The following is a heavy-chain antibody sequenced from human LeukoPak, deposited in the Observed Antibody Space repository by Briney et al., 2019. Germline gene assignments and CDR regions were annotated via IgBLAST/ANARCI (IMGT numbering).Heavy chain of an antibody. V-gene: IGHV3-53*01. CDR3: ARDGPSRYNWNDDNY. D-gene: IGHD1-20*01. CDR2: IYSGGST. CDR1: GFTVSSNY. Sequence: GGSLRLSCAASGFTVSSNYMSWVRQAPGKGLEWVSVIYSGGSTYYADSVKGRFTISRDNSKNTLYLQMNSLRAEDTAVYYCARDGPSRYNWNDDNYWGQGTLVTVSS. J-gene: IGHJ4*02.